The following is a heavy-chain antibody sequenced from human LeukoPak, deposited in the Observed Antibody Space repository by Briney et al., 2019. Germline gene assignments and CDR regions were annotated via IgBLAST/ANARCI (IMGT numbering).Heavy chain of an antibody. J-gene: IGHJ6*03. D-gene: IGHD6-13*01. Sequence: PGGSLRLSCAASGFTFSSHSMNWVRQAPGKGLEWVSYISSSSSTIYYADSVKGRFTISRDNAKNSLYLQMNSLRAEDTAVYYCARDGDYSSSWSGTYYYYYMDVWGKGTTVTVSS. CDR2: ISSSSSTI. CDR3: ARDGDYSSSWSGTYYYYYMDV. CDR1: GFTFSSHS. V-gene: IGHV3-48*04.